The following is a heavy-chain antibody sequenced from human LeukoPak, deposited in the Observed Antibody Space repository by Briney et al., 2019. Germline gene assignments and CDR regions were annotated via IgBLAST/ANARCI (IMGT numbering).Heavy chain of an antibody. V-gene: IGHV4-59*01. CDR1: GGSISSYY. CDR3: ARDRYGGGDAFDI. J-gene: IGHJ3*02. Sequence: SETLSLTCTVSGGSISSYYWSWIRQPPGKGLEWIGYIYYSWSTNYNPSLKSRVTISVDTSKNQFSLKLSSVTAADTAVYYCARDRYGGGDAFDIWGQGTMVTVSS. D-gene: IGHD4-23*01. CDR2: IYYSWST.